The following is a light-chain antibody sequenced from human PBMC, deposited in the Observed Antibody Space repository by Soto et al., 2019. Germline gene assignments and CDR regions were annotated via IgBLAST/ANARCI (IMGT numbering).Light chain of an antibody. CDR3: HQYNSWPLT. Sequence: EIVMTQSPATLSVSPGETATLSCRASQSVSSNLAWYQQKPGQGPRLLIYGASTRATDIPARFNGSGSGTEFTLSISSLQSEDFAIDYWHQYNSWPLTFGGGTKVEIK. J-gene: IGKJ4*01. CDR1: QSVSSN. V-gene: IGKV3-15*01. CDR2: GAS.